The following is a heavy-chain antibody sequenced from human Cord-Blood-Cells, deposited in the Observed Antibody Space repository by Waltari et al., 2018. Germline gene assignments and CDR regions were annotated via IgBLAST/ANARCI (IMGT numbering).Heavy chain of an antibody. CDR2: IYHRGST. CDR3: ARADSSGYYFDY. J-gene: IGHJ4*02. CDR1: GYSISSGYY. Sequence: QVQLQESGPGLVKPSETLSLTCAVSGYSISSGYYWGWIRQPPGKGLEWIGSIYHRGSTYYNPSLKSRVTISVDTSKNQFSLKLSSVTAADTAVYYCARADSSGYYFDYWGQGTLVTVSS. V-gene: IGHV4-38-2*01. D-gene: IGHD3-22*01.